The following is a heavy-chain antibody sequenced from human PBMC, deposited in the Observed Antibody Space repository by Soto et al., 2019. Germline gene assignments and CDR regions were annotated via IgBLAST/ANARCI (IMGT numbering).Heavy chain of an antibody. CDR2: ISAYNGNT. CDR1: GYTFTSYG. V-gene: IGHV1-18*01. Sequence: QVQLVQSGAEVKKPGASVKVSCKASGYTFTSYGISWVRQAPGQGLEWMGWISAYNGNTNYAQKLQGRVTMTTDTPTTTVSMELRSLRSDDTAVYSCARGHYDILAGYYKLDYWGQGTLVTVSS. J-gene: IGHJ4*02. D-gene: IGHD3-9*01. CDR3: ARGHYDILAGYYKLDY.